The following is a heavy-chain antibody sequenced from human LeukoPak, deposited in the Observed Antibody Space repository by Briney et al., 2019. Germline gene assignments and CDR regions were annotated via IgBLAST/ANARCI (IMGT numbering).Heavy chain of an antibody. J-gene: IGHJ3*02. CDR1: GYTFTSYG. CDR2: ISAYNGNT. Sequence: ASVKVSCKASGYTFTSYGISWVRQAPGQGLEWMGWISAYNGNTNYAQKLQGRVTMTTDTSTSTAYMELRSLRSDDTAVYYCARGRWELPDYDAFDIWGQGTMVTVSS. D-gene: IGHD1-26*01. V-gene: IGHV1-18*01. CDR3: ARGRWELPDYDAFDI.